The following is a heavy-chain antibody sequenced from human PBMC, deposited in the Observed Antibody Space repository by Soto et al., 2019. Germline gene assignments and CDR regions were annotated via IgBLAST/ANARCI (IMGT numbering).Heavy chain of an antibody. CDR1: GGTFSTSS. J-gene: IGHJ3*02. CDR3: ARGHEFGGNSDAFEI. V-gene: IGHV1-69*15. CDR2: ILPIFGTA. Sequence: QVQLVQSGAEVKKPGSSVKVSCKASGGTFSTSSMNWVRQAPEQGPEWMGNILPIFGTADYAQKFQGRVTITANESTKAVYMELRSLLSADTGVYYCARGHEFGGNSDAFEIWGQGTVVTVSS. D-gene: IGHD2-21*02.